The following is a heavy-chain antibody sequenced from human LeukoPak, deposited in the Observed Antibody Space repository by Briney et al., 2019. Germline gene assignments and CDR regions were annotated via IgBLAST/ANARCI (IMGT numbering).Heavy chain of an antibody. D-gene: IGHD2-21*01. CDR3: ARALSDVGCYSPQYLRH. CDR2: ITSDGKT. CDR1: GFTFITYR. J-gene: IGHJ1*01. Sequence: GGSLSLTCEASGFTFITYRMHWVRQAPGKGLVWVSRITSDGKTNYADSVKGRFTISRDNAKNTVSLQMNSLRADDTGVYYCARALSDVGCYSPQYLRHWGQGTLVTVSS. V-gene: IGHV3-74*01.